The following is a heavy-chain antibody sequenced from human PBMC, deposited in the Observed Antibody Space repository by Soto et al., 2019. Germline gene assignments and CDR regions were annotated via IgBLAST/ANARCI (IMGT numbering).Heavy chain of an antibody. D-gene: IGHD2-15*01. CDR1: GYTFTDYD. CDR3: ARVAVAARPRWYNWFDP. CDR2: MNPNRGET. Sequence: QEQLVQSGAEVKKPGASVKVSCKTSGYTFTDYDINWVRQATGQGLEWIGWMNPNRGETGYAQKFQGRVTMNRSASLSTAYLELSSLRSEDTAVYYCARVAVAARPRWYNWFDPWGQGTLVTVSS. J-gene: IGHJ5*02. V-gene: IGHV1-8*01.